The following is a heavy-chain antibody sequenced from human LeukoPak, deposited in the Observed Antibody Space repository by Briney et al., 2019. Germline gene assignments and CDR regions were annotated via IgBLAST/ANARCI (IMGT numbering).Heavy chain of an antibody. CDR3: ANLVGTTPY. D-gene: IGHD1-26*01. J-gene: IGHJ4*02. CDR2: IWYDGSNK. CDR1: GFTFSSYG. Sequence: GGSLRLSCAASGFTFSSYGMHWVRQAPGKGLEWVAVIWYDGSNKYYADSVKGRFTISRDNSKNTLYLQMNSLRVEDTAVYYCANLVGTTPYWGQGTLVTVSS. V-gene: IGHV3-33*06.